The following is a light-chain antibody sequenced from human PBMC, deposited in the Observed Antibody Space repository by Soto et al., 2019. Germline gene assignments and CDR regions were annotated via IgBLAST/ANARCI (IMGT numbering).Light chain of an antibody. CDR2: DVS. CDR3: GSYTSSSTYV. Sequence: QSVLTQPASVSGSPGLSITISCTGTSSDVGAYNFVSWYQQHPDKAPKLMIFDVSNRPSGVSNRFSGSKSGNTASLTISGLQSEDEAEYYCGSYTSSSTYVFGTGTKVTVL. CDR1: SSDVGAYNF. V-gene: IGLV2-14*03. J-gene: IGLJ1*01.